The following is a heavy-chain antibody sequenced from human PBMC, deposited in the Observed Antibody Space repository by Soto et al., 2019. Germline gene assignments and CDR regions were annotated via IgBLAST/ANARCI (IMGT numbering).Heavy chain of an antibody. Sequence: SETLSLTCTVSGGSISSGDYYWSWTRQPPGKGLEWIGYIYYSGSTYYNPSLKSRVTISVDTSKNQFSLKLSSVTAADAAVYYCAISDILTIDYWGQGTLVTVSS. V-gene: IGHV4-30-4*01. CDR2: IYYSGST. CDR3: AISDILTIDY. D-gene: IGHD3-9*01. CDR1: GGSISSGDYY. J-gene: IGHJ4*02.